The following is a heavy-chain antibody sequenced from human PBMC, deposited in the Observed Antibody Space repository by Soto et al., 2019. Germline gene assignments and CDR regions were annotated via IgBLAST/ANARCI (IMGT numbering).Heavy chain of an antibody. J-gene: IGHJ5*02. CDR2: INAGNGNT. CDR1: GYTFTSYA. V-gene: IGHV1-3*01. Sequence: ASLRVSCKAFGYTFTSYAMHWVRQAPGQRLEWMGWINAGNGNTKYSQKFQGRVTITRDTSASTAYMELSSLRSEDTAVYYCARGNPHSSSSWFDPWGQGTLVTVSS. CDR3: ARGNPHSSSSWFDP. D-gene: IGHD6-13*01.